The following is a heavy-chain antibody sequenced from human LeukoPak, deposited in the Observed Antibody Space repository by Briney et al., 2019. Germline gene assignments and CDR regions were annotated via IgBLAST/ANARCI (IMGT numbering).Heavy chain of an antibody. Sequence: ASVKVSCKASGYTFTGYYMHWVRQAPGQGLEWMGWINPNSGGTNYAQKFQGRVTMTRDTSINTAYMELSRLRSDDTAVYYCARGRFGELLFSFDYWGQGTLVTVSS. D-gene: IGHD3-10*01. J-gene: IGHJ4*02. V-gene: IGHV1-2*02. CDR3: ARGRFGELLFSFDY. CDR2: INPNSGGT. CDR1: GYTFTGYY.